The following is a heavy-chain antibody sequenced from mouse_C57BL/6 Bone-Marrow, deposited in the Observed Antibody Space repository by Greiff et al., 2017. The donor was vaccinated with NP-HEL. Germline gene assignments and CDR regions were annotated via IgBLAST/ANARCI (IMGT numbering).Heavy chain of an antibody. Sequence: EVQLQQSGPVLVKPGASVKMSCKASGYTFPDYYMNWVKQSHGKSLEWIGVINPYNGGTSYNQKFKGKATLTVDKSSSTAYMELNSLTSEDSAVYYCAIWYPWFAYWGQGTLVTVSA. V-gene: IGHV1-19*01. CDR1: GYTFPDYY. J-gene: IGHJ3*01. D-gene: IGHD2-1*01. CDR3: AIWYPWFAY. CDR2: INPYNGGT.